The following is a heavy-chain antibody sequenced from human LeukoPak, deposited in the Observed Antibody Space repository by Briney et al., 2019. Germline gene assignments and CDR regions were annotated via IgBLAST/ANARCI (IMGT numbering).Heavy chain of an antibody. CDR1: GGSISSYY. V-gene: IGHV3-11*01. CDR2: ISSSGSTI. CDR3: APTYYDILTGYSPFDY. J-gene: IGHJ4*02. D-gene: IGHD3-9*01. Sequence: LSLTCTVSGGSISSYYMSWIRQAPGKGLEWVSYISSSGSTIYYADSVKGRFTISRDNAKNSLYLQMNSLRAEDTAVYYCAPTYYDILTGYSPFDYWGQGTLVTVSS.